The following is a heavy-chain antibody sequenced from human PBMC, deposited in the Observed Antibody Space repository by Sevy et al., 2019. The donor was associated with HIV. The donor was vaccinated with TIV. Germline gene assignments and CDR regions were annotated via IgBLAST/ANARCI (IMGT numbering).Heavy chain of an antibody. CDR2: IYYSGST. V-gene: IGHV4-39*01. D-gene: IGHD4-17*01. Sequence: SETLSLTCTVSGGSISSSSYYWGWIRQPPGKGLEWIGSIYYSGSTYYNPSLKSRVTISVDTSKNQFSLKLSSVTAADTAVYYCARHVGEIDYGDYYYYYYYMDVWGKGTTVTVSS. CDR1: GGSISSSSYY. J-gene: IGHJ6*03. CDR3: ARHVGEIDYGDYYYYYYYMDV.